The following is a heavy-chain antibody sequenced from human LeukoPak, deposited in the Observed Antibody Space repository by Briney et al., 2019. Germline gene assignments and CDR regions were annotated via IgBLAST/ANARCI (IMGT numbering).Heavy chain of an antibody. V-gene: IGHV4-39*01. CDR2: IYYSGNT. CDR3: ARHPGRLFDY. CDR1: GGSISSSSFY. J-gene: IGHJ4*02. Sequence: MPSETLSLTCTVSGGSISSSSFYWGWIRQPPGKGLEWIGSIYYSGNTYYSPSLKSRVSISVDTSKNQFSLKLSSVTAADTAVYYCARHPGRLFDYWGQGTLVTVSS.